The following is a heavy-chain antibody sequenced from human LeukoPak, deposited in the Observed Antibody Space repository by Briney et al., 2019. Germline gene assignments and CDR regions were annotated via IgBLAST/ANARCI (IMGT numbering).Heavy chain of an antibody. CDR3: ARDYGVAGLFDP. V-gene: IGHV3-7*03. Sequence: GGSMRLSCAASGFTFRSYTMSWVRQAPGKGLEWVATINQDGSEKFYVDSVKGRFTIFRDNAKNSLYLQMNSLRAEDTAVYYCARDYGVAGLFDPWGQGTLVSVSS. D-gene: IGHD4-17*01. J-gene: IGHJ5*02. CDR1: GFTFRSYT. CDR2: INQDGSEK.